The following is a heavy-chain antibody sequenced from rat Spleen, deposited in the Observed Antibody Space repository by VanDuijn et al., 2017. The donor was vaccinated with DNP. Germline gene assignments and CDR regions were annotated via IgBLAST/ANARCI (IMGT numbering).Heavy chain of an antibody. CDR3: ARGSTSIYWYFDF. V-gene: IGHV5-7*01. CDR1: GFTFSDYY. D-gene: IGHD3-1*01. J-gene: IGHJ1*01. Sequence: EVQLVESGGGLVQPGGSLKLSCTASGFTFSDYYMVWVRQAPKKGLEWVATIVYDGSRTYYRDSVKGRFTISRDDAKSSLYLQMNSLKSEDTATYYCARGSTSIYWYFDFWGPGTMVTVSS. CDR2: IVYDGSRT.